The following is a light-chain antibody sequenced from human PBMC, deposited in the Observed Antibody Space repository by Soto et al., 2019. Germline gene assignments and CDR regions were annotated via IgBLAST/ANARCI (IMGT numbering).Light chain of an antibody. CDR2: EVN. J-gene: IGLJ1*01. CDR3: SSYAGSDNFCV. V-gene: IGLV2-8*01. CDR1: SSDVGNYNY. Sequence: QSALTQPPSASGSPGQSVTISCTGTSSDVGNYNYVSWYQQHPGKAPKLMIYEVNKRPSGVPDRFSGSKSGNTASLTVSGLQAEDEADYYCSSYAGSDNFCVFGTWTKLTVL.